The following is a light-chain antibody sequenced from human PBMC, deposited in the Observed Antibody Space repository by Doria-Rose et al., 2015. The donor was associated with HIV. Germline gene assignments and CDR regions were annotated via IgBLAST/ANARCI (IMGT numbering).Light chain of an antibody. J-gene: IGKJ3*01. V-gene: IGKV4-1*01. Sequence: DIRVTQSPGSLGMSLGERATLNCKSNQSLLYTSKNYLAWYQQKPGQPPKLLIYWASTRQSGVPARFGGSGSGTDFTLTISSLEAEDVAVYYCQQYYDTPSFGPGTTVDIK. CDR1: QSLLYTSKNY. CDR3: QQYYDTPS. CDR2: WAS.